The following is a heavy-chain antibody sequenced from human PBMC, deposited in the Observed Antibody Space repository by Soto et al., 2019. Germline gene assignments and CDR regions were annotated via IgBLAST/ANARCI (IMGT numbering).Heavy chain of an antibody. D-gene: IGHD3-10*01. Sequence: GGSLRLSCAASGFTFDDYAMHWVRQARGKGLEWVSGISWNSGSIGYADSVKGRFTISRDNAKNSLYLQMNSLRAEDTALYYCAKDVGYGSGTEWPWEYFDYWGQGTLVTVSS. V-gene: IGHV3-9*01. CDR1: GFTFDDYA. CDR2: ISWNSGSI. CDR3: AKDVGYGSGTEWPWEYFDY. J-gene: IGHJ4*02.